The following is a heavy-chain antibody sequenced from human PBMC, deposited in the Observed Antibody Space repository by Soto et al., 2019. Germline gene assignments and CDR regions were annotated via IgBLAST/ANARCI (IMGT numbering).Heavy chain of an antibody. D-gene: IGHD3-3*01. J-gene: IGHJ4*02. V-gene: IGHV3-7*03. CDR2: IKKDGSEN. CDR3: AKLGSGYYTGLYFDY. CDR1: GFTFGDYW. Sequence: SLRLSCAASGFTFGDYWMSWVRQAPGKGLEWVAHIKKDGSENYYVDSVTGRFTVSRDNTKNSLYLQMNSLRAEDTAVYYCAKLGSGYYTGLYFDYWGQGTLVTVS.